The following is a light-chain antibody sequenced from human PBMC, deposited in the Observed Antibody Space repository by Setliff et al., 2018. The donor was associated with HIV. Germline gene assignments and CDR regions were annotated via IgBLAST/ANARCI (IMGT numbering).Light chain of an antibody. CDR3: QQYGSRGLT. CDR2: AAS. V-gene: IGKV3-20*01. J-gene: IGKJ4*01. Sequence: EIVLTQSPGTLSLSPGERATLSCRASQSVSSSYLAWYQQKPGQAPRLLIYAASSRATGIPDRFSGSGSGTDFTLTISRLEPEDFSVYSCQQYGSRGLTFGGGTKVDIK. CDR1: QSVSSSY.